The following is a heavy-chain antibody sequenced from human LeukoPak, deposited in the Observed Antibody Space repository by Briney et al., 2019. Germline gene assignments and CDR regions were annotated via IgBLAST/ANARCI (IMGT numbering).Heavy chain of an antibody. D-gene: IGHD2-21*02. V-gene: IGHV1-69*13. CDR3: ARAPRWVTAIDFDY. CDR2: IIPIFGTA. J-gene: IGHJ4*02. CDR1: GYTFTSYY. Sequence: ASVKVSCKTSGYTFTSYYISWVRQAPGQGLEWMGGIIPIFGTANYAQKFQGRVTITADESTSTAYMELSSLRSEDTAVYYCARAPRWVTAIDFDYWGQGTLVTVSS.